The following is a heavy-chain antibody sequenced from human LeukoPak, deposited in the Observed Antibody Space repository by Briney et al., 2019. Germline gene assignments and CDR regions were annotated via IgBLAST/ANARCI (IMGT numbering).Heavy chain of an antibody. J-gene: IGHJ4*02. CDR2: INPNSGDT. CDR3: TTMIVVATSFLFDC. CDR1: VYTFTGYY. Sequence: ASVKVSCMASVYTFTGYYMHWVRPAPGQGLEWVGWINPNSGDTKYAQKMQGRVTMARDTSISTAYKELSRLRTDDTAVYYCTTMIVVATSFLFDCWGRGTLVTVSS. V-gene: IGHV1-2*02. D-gene: IGHD3-22*01.